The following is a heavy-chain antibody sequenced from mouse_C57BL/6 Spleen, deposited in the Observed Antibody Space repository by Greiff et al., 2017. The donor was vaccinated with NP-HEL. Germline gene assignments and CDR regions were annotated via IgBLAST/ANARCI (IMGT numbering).Heavy chain of an antibody. CDR2: ISPSGST. CDR1: GYSITNGNHW. V-gene: IGHV3-4*01. J-gene: IGHJ4*01. CDR3: ARGGRLPDYYAMDD. D-gene: IGHD2-4*01. Sequence: EVHLVESGPALVKPSQTVSLSCTVTGYSITNGNHWWNWIRQVSGSKLEWIGYISPSGSTYSNPSLKSPISITRATSKNQLFLQLNSVTTEDIATYYCARGGRLPDYYAMDDWGQGTSVTVSS.